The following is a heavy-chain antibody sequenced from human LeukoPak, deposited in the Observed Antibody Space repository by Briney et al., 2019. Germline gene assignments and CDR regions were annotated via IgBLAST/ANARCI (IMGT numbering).Heavy chain of an antibody. V-gene: IGHV1-18*04. CDR2: ISPYKGDR. CDR1: GYSFTRYF. Sequence: ASVKVSCKASGYSFTRYFIHWVRQAPGQGLEWMGWISPYKGDRNYAQSLQGRVTMTTDTSTSTAYMEVRSLRSDDTAVYYCATEGGWQPTDYGDNVYWGQGTLVTVSS. CDR3: ATEGGWQPTDYGDNVY. D-gene: IGHD4-17*01. J-gene: IGHJ4*02.